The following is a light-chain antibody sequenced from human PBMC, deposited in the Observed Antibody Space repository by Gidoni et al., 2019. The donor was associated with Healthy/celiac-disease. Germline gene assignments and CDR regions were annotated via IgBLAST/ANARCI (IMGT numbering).Light chain of an antibody. CDR2: AAS. V-gene: IGKV1-39*01. CDR3: QQSYSTPQT. CDR1: QSISSY. J-gene: IGKJ3*01. Sequence: DIQMTQSPSSLSASVGDRVTITCRASQSISSYLNWYQQKPGNAPKLLIYAASSLQSGVPSRFSGSGSGTDFTLTISSLQPEDFATYYCQQSYSTPQTCGPXTKVDIK.